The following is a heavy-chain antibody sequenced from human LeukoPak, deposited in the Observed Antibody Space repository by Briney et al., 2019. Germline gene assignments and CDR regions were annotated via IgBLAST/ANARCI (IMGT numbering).Heavy chain of an antibody. J-gene: IGHJ4*02. CDR3: ARDSHIAGVAYYFDY. CDR1: GFTFSSYE. D-gene: IGHD6-13*01. Sequence: QPGGSLRLSCAASGFTFSSYEMNWVRQAPGKGLEWVSYISSSGSTIYYADSVKGRFTISRDNAKNSLYLQMNSLRAEDTAVYYCARDSHIAGVAYYFDYWGQGTLVTVSS. V-gene: IGHV3-48*03. CDR2: ISSSGSTI.